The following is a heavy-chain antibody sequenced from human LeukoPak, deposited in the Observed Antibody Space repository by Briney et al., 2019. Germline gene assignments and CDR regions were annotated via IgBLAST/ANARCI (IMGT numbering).Heavy chain of an antibody. CDR2: IYHSGST. CDR3: ARVVYCGGDCYSHFDY. V-gene: IGHV4-4*02. D-gene: IGHD2-21*01. Sequence: PSGTLSLTCAVSGGSISSSNWWSWVRQPPGKGLEWIGEIYHSGSTNYNPSLKSRVTISVDTSKNQFSLKLSSLTAADTAVYYCARVVYCGGDCYSHFDYWGQGTLITVSS. CDR1: GGSISSSNW. J-gene: IGHJ4*02.